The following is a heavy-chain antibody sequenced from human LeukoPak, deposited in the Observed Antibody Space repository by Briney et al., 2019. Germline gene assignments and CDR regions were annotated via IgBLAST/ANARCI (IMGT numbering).Heavy chain of an antibody. J-gene: IGHJ1*01. CDR3: AKGRGQAQYFQH. CDR1: GFTFSSYW. V-gene: IGHV3-30*18. CDR2: ISYDGNNK. Sequence: SGGSLRLSCAASGFTFSSYWMSWVRQAPGKGLEWVAVISYDGNNKYYADSVKGRFTISRDNSKNTLYLQMNSLRAEDTAVYYCAKGRGQAQYFQHWGQGTLVTVSS.